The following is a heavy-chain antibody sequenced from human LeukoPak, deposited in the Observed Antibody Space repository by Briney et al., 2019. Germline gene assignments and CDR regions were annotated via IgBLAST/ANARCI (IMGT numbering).Heavy chain of an antibody. CDR3: ARTKGMDV. CDR2: ISPYNGGT. Sequence: ASVKVSCKASGYSFMNYGISWVRQAPGQGLDYMGWISPYNGGTNCAQIFQGRVTMTTDTSTSTAHMELRSLRSDDTAVYYCARTKGMDVWGQGTTVTVSS. V-gene: IGHV1-18*01. J-gene: IGHJ6*02. CDR1: GYSFMNYG.